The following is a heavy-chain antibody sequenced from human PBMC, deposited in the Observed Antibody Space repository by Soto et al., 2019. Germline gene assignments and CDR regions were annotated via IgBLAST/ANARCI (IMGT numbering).Heavy chain of an antibody. V-gene: IGHV3-21*01. J-gene: IGHJ4*02. CDR2: ISSSSSYI. CDR3: ARGNVLRYFDWLSETLDY. CDR1: GFTFSSYS. D-gene: IGHD3-9*01. Sequence: EVQLVESGGGLVKPGGSLRLSCAASGFTFSSYSMNWVRQAPGKGLEWVSSISSSSSYIYYADSVKGRFTISRDNAKNSLYLQINSLRAEDTAVYYCARGNVLRYFDWLSETLDYWGQGTLVTVSS.